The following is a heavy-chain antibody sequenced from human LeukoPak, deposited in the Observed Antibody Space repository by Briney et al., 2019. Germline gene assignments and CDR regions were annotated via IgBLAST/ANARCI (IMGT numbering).Heavy chain of an antibody. J-gene: IGHJ6*03. CDR3: ARLNLSLNSSSYPTPKLYYYYYYMDV. CDR1: GGSISSYY. Sequence: SETLSLTCTVSGGSISSYYWSWIRQPPGKGLEWIGYIYTSGSTNYNPSLKSRVTISVDTSKNQFPLKLSSVTAADTAVYYCARLNLSLNSSSYPTPKLYYYYYYMDVWGKGTTVTVSS. V-gene: IGHV4-4*09. CDR2: IYTSGST. D-gene: IGHD6-6*01.